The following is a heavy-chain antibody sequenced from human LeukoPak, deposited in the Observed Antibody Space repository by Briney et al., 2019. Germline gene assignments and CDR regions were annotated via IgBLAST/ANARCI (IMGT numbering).Heavy chain of an antibody. CDR1: GYSFTRHG. D-gene: IGHD4-17*01. V-gene: IGHV1-18*01. J-gene: IGHJ4*02. Sequence: ASVKVSCKASGYSFTRHGLNWVRQAPGQGLGWIGWISPDNGNTNNAQKVQGRITMTMDRSTSTVYMELRSLRSDDTAVYYCARETTGEFDYWGQGSLVTVSS. CDR2: ISPDNGNT. CDR3: ARETTGEFDY.